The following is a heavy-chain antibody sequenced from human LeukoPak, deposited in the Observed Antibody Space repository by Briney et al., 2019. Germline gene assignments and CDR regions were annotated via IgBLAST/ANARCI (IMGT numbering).Heavy chain of an antibody. D-gene: IGHD2-2*02. CDR1: GGTFSSYA. V-gene: IGHV1-69*13. J-gene: IGHJ6*03. CDR2: IIPIFGTA. CDR3: ARVQTIVVVPAAIRYYYYYMDV. Sequence: PAASVKVSCKASGGTFSSYAISWVRQAPGQGLEWMGGIIPIFGTANYAQKFQGRVTITADESTSTAYMELSSLRSEDTAVYYCARVQTIVVVPAAIRYYYYYMDVWGKGTTVTVSS.